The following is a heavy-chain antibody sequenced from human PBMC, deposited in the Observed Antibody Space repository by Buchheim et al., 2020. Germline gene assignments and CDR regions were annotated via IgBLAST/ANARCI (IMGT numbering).Heavy chain of an antibody. V-gene: IGHV3-30*04. CDR3: ARAYCSGGSCYAFDY. CDR1: GFTFSSYA. D-gene: IGHD2-15*01. Sequence: QVQLVESGGGVVQPGRSLRLSCAASGFTFSSYAMHWVRQAPGKGLEWVAVISYDGSNKYYADSVKGRFTISRDNSKNTLYLQMNSLRAEDTAVYYCARAYCSGGSCYAFDYWGQGTL. CDR2: ISYDGSNK. J-gene: IGHJ4*02.